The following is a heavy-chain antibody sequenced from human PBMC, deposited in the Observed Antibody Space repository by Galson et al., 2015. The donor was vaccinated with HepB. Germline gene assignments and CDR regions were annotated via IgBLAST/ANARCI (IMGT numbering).Heavy chain of an antibody. V-gene: IGHV5-51*03. CDR2: IYPGDSDT. CDR1: GYSFTSYW. CDR3: ARNRVYGSGTYGGFDI. J-gene: IGHJ3*02. Sequence: QSGAEVKKPGESLKISCKGSGYSFTSYWIGWVRQMPRKGLEWMTIIYPGDSDTRYSPSFQGQVTISADKSISTAYLQWSSLKASDTAMYYCARNRVYGSGTYGGFDIWGQGTMVTVSS. D-gene: IGHD3-10*01.